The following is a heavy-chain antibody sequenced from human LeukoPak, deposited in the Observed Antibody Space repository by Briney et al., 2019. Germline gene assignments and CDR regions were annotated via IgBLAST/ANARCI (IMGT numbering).Heavy chain of an antibody. CDR2: TYYRSKWYN. CDR1: GDSVSSNSAA. J-gene: IGHJ4*02. Sequence: SQTLSLTCAISGDSVSSNSAAWNWIRQSPSRGLEWLGMTYYRSKWYNDYAVSVKSRITINPDTSKNQFSLQLISVTPEDTAVYYCARAGCSSTSCQGDFDYWGQGTLVTVSS. CDR3: ARAGCSSTSCQGDFDY. D-gene: IGHD2-2*01. V-gene: IGHV6-1*01.